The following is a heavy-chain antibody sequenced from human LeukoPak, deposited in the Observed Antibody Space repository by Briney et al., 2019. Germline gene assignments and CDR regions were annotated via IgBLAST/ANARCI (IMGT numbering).Heavy chain of an antibody. D-gene: IGHD2-2*03. V-gene: IGHV3-21*04. J-gene: IGHJ4*02. CDR2: ISSGSSYI. CDR1: GFTFNSYS. CDR3: AKHGYCSGISCFFDF. Sequence: GGSLRLSCAASGFTFNSYSMNWVRQAPGKGLEWVSSISSGSSYIYYADSVKGRFTISRDSSKNTLYLQMNSLRAEDTALYYCAKHGYCSGISCFFDFWGQGTQVTVSS.